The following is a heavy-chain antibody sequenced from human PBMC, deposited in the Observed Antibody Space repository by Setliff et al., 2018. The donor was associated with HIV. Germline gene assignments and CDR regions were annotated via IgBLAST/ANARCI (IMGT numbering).Heavy chain of an antibody. CDR1: RYTFTSYD. J-gene: IGHJ3*02. CDR3: ARGPNYYDSSGYYYRDAFDI. CDR2: MNPNSGNT. Sequence: ASVKVSCKASRYTFTSYDINWVRQATGQGLEWMGWMNPNSGNTGYAQKFQGRVTMTRNTSISTAYMELSSLRSEDTAVYYCARGPNYYDSSGYYYRDAFDIWGQGTMVTVSS. V-gene: IGHV1-8*02. D-gene: IGHD3-22*01.